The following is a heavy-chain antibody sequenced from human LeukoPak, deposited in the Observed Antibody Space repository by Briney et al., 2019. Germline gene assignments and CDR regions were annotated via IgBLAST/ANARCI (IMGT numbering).Heavy chain of an antibody. V-gene: IGHV1-2*02. CDR3: ARVRLRLGELSSDAFDI. CDR1: GYTFTGYY. Sequence: GASVKVSCKASGYTFTGYYMHWVRQAPGQGLEWMGWINPNSGGTNYAQKFQGRVTMTRDTSISTAYMELSRLRSDDTAAYYCARVRLRLGELSSDAFDIWGQGTMVTVSS. J-gene: IGHJ3*02. D-gene: IGHD3-16*02. CDR2: INPNSGGT.